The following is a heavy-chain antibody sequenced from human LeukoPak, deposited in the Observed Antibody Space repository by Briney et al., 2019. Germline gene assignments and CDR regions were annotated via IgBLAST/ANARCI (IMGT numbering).Heavy chain of an antibody. D-gene: IGHD6-19*01. J-gene: IGHJ4*02. V-gene: IGHV3-23*01. CDR1: GFTFSSYA. Sequence: PGGSLRLSCAASGFTFSSYAMSWVRQAPGKGLEWVSAISGSGGSTYYADSVKGRFTISRDNSKNTLYLQVNSLRAEDTAVYYCAKVTSGWYAFDYWGQGTLVTVSS. CDR3: AKVTSGWYAFDY. CDR2: ISGSGGST.